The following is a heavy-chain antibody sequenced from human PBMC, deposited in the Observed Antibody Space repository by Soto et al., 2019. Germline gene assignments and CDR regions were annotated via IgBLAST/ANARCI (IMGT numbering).Heavy chain of an antibody. CDR3: ATRIVGAANDY. CDR2: IIPIFGTA. J-gene: IGHJ4*02. CDR1: GVTFSSYA. D-gene: IGHD1-26*01. V-gene: IGHV1-69*13. Sequence: SVKVSCKASGVTFSSYAISWVRQAPGQGLEWMGGIIPIFGTANYAQKFQGRVTITADESTSTAYMELSSLRSEDTAVYYCATRIVGAANDYWGQGTLVTVSS.